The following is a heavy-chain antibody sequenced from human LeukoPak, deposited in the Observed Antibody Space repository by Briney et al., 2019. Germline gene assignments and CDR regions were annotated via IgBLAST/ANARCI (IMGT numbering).Heavy chain of an antibody. V-gene: IGHV3-23*01. CDR1: GFTFSRSA. J-gene: IGHJ4*02. CDR2: ISSYGNT. CDR3: VKGRISEDGLDF. D-gene: IGHD6-13*01. Sequence: GGSLTLSCAASGFTFSRSAMTWVRQTPGKGLDWVSSISSYGNTYYADSVKGRFTISRDNSKNMLYLQMNSLRAEDTAVYYCVKGRISEDGLDFWGQGTLVTVSS.